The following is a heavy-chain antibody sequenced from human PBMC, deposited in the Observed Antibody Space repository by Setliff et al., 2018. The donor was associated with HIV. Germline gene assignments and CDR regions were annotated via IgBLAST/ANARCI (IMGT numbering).Heavy chain of an antibody. CDR1: GFSLSSYE. CDR2: ISSSGNTI. Sequence: LRLSCAASGFSLSSYEMNWVRQAPGKGLEWISYISSSGNTIYYADSVKGRFTISRDNSKNTLYLQMNSLRAEDTAVYYCARVMIGYSGYDAFDYWGQGTLVTVSS. CDR3: ARVMIGYSGYDAFDY. V-gene: IGHV3-48*03. J-gene: IGHJ4*02. D-gene: IGHD5-12*01.